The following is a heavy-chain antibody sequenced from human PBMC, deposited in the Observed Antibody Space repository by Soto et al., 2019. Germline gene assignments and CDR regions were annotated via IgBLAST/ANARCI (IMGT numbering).Heavy chain of an antibody. CDR1: GGSISSGGSY. CDR3: ARVFSDSSSFFDL. J-gene: IGHJ5*02. V-gene: IGHV4-31*03. CDR2: IYYSGST. Sequence: PSETLSLTCTVSGGSISSGGSYWSWIRQHPGKGLEWIGYIYYSGSTYYNPSLKSRVTISVDTSKNQFSLKLSSVTAADTAVYYCARVFSDSSSFFDLWGQGTLVTVSS. D-gene: IGHD6-13*01.